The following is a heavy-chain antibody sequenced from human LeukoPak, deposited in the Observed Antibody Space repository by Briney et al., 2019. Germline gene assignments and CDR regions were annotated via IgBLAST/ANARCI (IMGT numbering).Heavy chain of an antibody. CDR3: ARDAPPGVRGVIRWFDP. CDR2: IIPIFDTT. CDR1: GGTFSSYA. V-gene: IGHV1-69*05. D-gene: IGHD3-10*01. Sequence: SVKVSCKASGGTFSSYAISWVRQAPGQGLEWMGRIIPIFDTTNYAQNFQGRVRISTDESTGTAYMEVSSLRSEDTAVYYCARDAPPGVRGVIRWFDPWGQGTLVTVSS. J-gene: IGHJ5*02.